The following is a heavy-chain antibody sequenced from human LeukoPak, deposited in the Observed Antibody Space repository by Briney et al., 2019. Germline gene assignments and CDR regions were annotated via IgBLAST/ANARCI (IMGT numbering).Heavy chain of an antibody. J-gene: IGHJ3*01. CDR2: IGSSGLII. CDR3: ARGISAVVPRAFDL. Sequence: GGSLRLSCIASGFNFNNYSLNWVRQAPGKGLEWVSYIGSSGLIIYYADSVKGRLTISRDNAKNSLFLQMSSLRAEDTAVYYCARGISAVVPRAFDLWGQGTMVTVSS. D-gene: IGHD2-15*01. CDR1: GFNFNNYS. V-gene: IGHV3-48*04.